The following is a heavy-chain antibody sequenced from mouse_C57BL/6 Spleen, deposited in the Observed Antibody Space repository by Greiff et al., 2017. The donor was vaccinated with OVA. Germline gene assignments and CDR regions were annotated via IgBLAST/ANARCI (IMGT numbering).Heavy chain of an antibody. Sequence: VQLQESGPELVKPGASVKISCKASGYAFSSSWMNWVKQRPGKGLEWIGRIYPRDGDTNSNGKFKGKATLTADKASSTAYMQLSSLTSEDSAVYFCAREKDDGYFSYWYFDVWGTGTTVTVSS. J-gene: IGHJ1*03. CDR2: IYPRDGDT. CDR3: AREKDDGYFSYWYFDV. D-gene: IGHD2-3*01. V-gene: IGHV1-82*01. CDR1: GYAFSSSW.